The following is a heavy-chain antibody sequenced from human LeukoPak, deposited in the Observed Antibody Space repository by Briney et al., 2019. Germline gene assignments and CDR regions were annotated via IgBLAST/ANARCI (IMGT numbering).Heavy chain of an antibody. V-gene: IGHV3-66*01. CDR2: IYGDGST. J-gene: IGHJ4*02. CDR1: GFTVSSNY. CDR3: ARVDF. Sequence: GGSLRLSCAASGFTVSSNYMSWVRQAPGKGLEWVSVIYGDGSTYYADPVRGRFTISRDNSKNTVYLQMNSLRAEGTAVYSCARVDFWGQGTLVTVSS.